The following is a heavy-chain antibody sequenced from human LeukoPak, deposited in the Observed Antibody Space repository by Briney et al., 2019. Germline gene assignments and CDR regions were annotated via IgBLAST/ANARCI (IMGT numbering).Heavy chain of an antibody. CDR2: IYYSGST. CDR3: ARDRGITMIVVVITTRMGWFDP. D-gene: IGHD3-22*01. Sequence: SETLSLTCTVSGGSISSSSYYWGWIRQPPGQGLEWIGSIYYSGSTYYNPSLKSRVTISVDTSKNQFSLKLSSVTAADAAVYYCARDRGITMIVVVITTRMGWFDPWGQGTLVTVSS. CDR1: GGSISSSSYY. V-gene: IGHV4-39*02. J-gene: IGHJ5*02.